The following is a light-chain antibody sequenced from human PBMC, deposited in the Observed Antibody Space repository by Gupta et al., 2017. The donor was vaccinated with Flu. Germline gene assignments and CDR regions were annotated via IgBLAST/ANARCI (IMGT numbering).Light chain of an antibody. CDR3: QQYLASPFT. CDR1: QSVADR. CDR2: GAS. V-gene: IGKV3-20*01. Sequence: EIALTQSPGTVSLSTGERATLSCRASQSVADRLAWYQQKPGQAPRLLVYGASTRATGIPDRFSGSGSGTDFTLTISRLEPEDFAVYYWQQYLASPFTFGRGTKLEIK. J-gene: IGKJ2*01.